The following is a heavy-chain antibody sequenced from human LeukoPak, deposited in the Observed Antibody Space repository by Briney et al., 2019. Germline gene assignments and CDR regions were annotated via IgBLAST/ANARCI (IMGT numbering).Heavy chain of an antibody. Sequence: ASVKVSCKASGYTFTGYYMHWVRQAPGQGLEWMGWINPNSGGTNYAQKFQGRVTMTRDTSISTAYMELNRLRSDDTAVYYCAREIRADIVVTDRYNWFDPWGQGTLVTVSS. CDR3: AREIRADIVVTDRYNWFDP. D-gene: IGHD5-12*01. CDR2: INPNSGGT. V-gene: IGHV1-2*02. J-gene: IGHJ5*02. CDR1: GYTFTGYY.